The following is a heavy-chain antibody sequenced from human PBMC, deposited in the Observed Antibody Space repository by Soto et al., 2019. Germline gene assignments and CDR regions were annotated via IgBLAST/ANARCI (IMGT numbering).Heavy chain of an antibody. CDR2: IYPGDSDT. CDR1: GYSFTSYW. J-gene: IGHJ3*02. V-gene: IGHV5-51*01. CDR3: ARRGVVNAFDI. D-gene: IGHD2-15*01. Sequence: GESLXISXKGAGYSFTSYWIGWVRQMPGKGLEWMGIIYPGDSDTRYSPSFQGQVTISADKSISTAYLQWSSLKASDTAMYYCARRGVVNAFDIWGQGTMVTVSS.